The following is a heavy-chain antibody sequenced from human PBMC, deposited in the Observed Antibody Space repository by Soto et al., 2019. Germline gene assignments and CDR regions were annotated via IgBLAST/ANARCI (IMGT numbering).Heavy chain of an antibody. D-gene: IGHD6-13*01. Sequence: PSETLSLTCAVSGGSISSGGYSWSWIRQPPGKGLEWIGYIYHSGSTYYNPSLKSRVTISVDRSKNQFSLKLSSVTAADTAVYYCARGERSSPNWFDPWGQGTLVTVSS. CDR3: ARGERSSPNWFDP. V-gene: IGHV4-30-2*01. CDR1: GGSISSGGYS. J-gene: IGHJ5*02. CDR2: IYHSGST.